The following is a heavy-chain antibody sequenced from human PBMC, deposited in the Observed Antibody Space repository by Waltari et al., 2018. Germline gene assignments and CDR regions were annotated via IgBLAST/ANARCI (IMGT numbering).Heavy chain of an antibody. J-gene: IGHJ4*02. Sequence: EVQLVESGGGLVQPGGSLKLSCAASGFTFSGSAMHWVRQASGKGLEWVGRIRSKANSYATAYAASVKGRFTISRDDSKNTAYLQMNSLKTEDTAVYYCTSRAELLSFDYWGQGTLVTVSS. D-gene: IGHD1-26*01. CDR1: GFTFSGSA. V-gene: IGHV3-73*02. CDR2: IRSKANSYAT. CDR3: TSRAELLSFDY.